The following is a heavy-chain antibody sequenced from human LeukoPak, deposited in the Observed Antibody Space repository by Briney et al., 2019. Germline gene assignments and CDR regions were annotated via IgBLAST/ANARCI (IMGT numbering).Heavy chain of an antibody. J-gene: IGHJ2*01. CDR2: ISWNSGSI. CDR3: ARGGVLRQWYFDL. Sequence: GGSLRLSCAASGFTFDDYAMHWVRQAPGKGLEWVSGISWNSGSIGYADSVKGRFTISRDNAKNSLYLQMNSLRAEDTALYYCARGGVLRQWYFDLWGRGTLVTFSS. CDR1: GFTFDDYA. D-gene: IGHD2/OR15-2a*01. V-gene: IGHV3-9*01.